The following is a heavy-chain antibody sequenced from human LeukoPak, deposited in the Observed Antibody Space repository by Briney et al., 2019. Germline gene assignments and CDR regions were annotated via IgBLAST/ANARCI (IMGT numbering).Heavy chain of an antibody. V-gene: IGHV3-74*01. Sequence: GESLRLSCAASGFTFSGYWLHWVRRDPGKGLVWVAHTNTDGSRTTYADSVRGRFTISRDNAKNTLYLQMNSLRVDDTAIYYCARDGTGSSPGDYFYYMDVWGKGTTVTVSS. J-gene: IGHJ6*03. CDR3: ARDGTGSSPGDYFYYMDV. CDR2: TNTDGSRT. CDR1: GFTFSGYW. D-gene: IGHD3/OR15-3a*01.